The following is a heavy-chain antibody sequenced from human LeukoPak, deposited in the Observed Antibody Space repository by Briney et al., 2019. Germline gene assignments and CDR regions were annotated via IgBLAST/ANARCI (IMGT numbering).Heavy chain of an antibody. CDR2: IYTSGST. V-gene: IGHV4-4*09. J-gene: IGHJ6*03. Sequence: KPSETLSLTCTVSGGSISSYYWSWIRQPPGKGLEWIGYIYTSGSTNYNPSLKSRVTISVDTSKNQFSLKLSSVTAADTAVYYCARSSSRYCSSTSCRSYGYYYYYHMDVWGKGTTVTVSS. CDR1: GGSISSYY. CDR3: ARSSSRYCSSTSCRSYGYYYYYHMDV. D-gene: IGHD2-2*01.